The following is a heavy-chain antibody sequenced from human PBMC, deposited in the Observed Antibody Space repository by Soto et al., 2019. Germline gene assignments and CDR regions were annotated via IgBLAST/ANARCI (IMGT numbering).Heavy chain of an antibody. CDR1: GGSVSSGSYY. CDR3: ARREWERQAVAFDI. Sequence: PSETLSLTCTVSGGSVSSGSYYWSWIRQPPGKGLEWIGYIYYSGSANYNPSLKSRVTISVDTSKNQFSLKLSSVTAADTAVYYCARREWERQAVAFDIWGQGTMVTVSS. CDR2: IYYSGSA. D-gene: IGHD1-26*01. J-gene: IGHJ3*02. V-gene: IGHV4-61*01.